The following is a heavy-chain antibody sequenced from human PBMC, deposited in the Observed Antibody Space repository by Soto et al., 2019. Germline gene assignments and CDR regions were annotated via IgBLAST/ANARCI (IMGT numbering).Heavy chain of an antibody. CDR3: ARDTITGLFDY. Sequence: ASETLSLTCTVSGGSISSYYWSWIRQPPGTGLEWIGEINHSGSTNYNPSLKSRVTISVDTSKNQFSLKLTSVTAADTAVYYCARDTITGLFDYWGQGTLVTVSS. CDR2: INHSGST. D-gene: IGHD2-8*02. J-gene: IGHJ4*02. V-gene: IGHV4-34*01. CDR1: GGSISSYY.